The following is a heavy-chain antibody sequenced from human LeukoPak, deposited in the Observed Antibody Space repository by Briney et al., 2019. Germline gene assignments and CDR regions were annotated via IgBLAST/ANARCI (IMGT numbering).Heavy chain of an antibody. D-gene: IGHD6-13*01. CDR2: IGWNSVKI. CDR3: AKAAPGQRLVVDYFDY. J-gene: IGHJ4*02. V-gene: IGHV3-9*01. CDR1: GFTFGNYA. Sequence: PGRSLRLSCAASGFTFGNYAMNWVRQVLGKGLEWVSSIGWNSVKIGYADSVKGRFTISRDNAKNSLYLQMNSLRPEDTAFYYCAKAAPGQRLVVDYFDYWGQGILVTVSS.